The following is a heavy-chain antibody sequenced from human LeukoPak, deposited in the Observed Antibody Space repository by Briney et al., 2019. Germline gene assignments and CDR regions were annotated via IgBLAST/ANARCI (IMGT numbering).Heavy chain of an antibody. CDR2: IYYSGST. CDR3: ARDQGHPDAFDI. CDR1: GGSISSGGYS. Sequence: PSETLSLTCAVSGGSISSGGYSWSWIRQPPGKGLEWIGYIYYSGSTNYNPSLKSRVTMSVDTSKNQFSLKLSSVTAADTAVYYCARDQGHPDAFDIWGQGTMVTVSS. V-gene: IGHV4-61*08. J-gene: IGHJ3*02.